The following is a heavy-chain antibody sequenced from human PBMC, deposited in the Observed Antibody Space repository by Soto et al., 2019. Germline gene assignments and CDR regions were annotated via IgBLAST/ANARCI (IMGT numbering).Heavy chain of an antibody. CDR1: GFTFSTYA. CDR2: LSYDGSNK. J-gene: IGHJ6*02. CDR3: ARVVPAAMSYYYGMDV. D-gene: IGHD2-2*01. Sequence: QVQLVESGGGVVQPGRSLRLSCAASGFTFSTYAMHWVRQAPGKGLEWVAVLSYDGSNKYYADSVKGRFTISRDNSKNTLYLQMNSLRAEDTAVYYCARVVPAAMSYYYGMDVWGQGTTVTVSS. V-gene: IGHV3-30*03.